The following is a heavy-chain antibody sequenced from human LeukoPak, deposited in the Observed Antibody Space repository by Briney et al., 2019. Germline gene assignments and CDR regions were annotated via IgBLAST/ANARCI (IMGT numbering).Heavy chain of an antibody. D-gene: IGHD3-3*01. V-gene: IGHV4-59*01. CDR1: GGSISGYY. Sequence: KPSETLSLTCTVSGGSISGYYWTWIRQPPGKGLEWIGYISYSGTTNYNPSLKSRVTISVDTSKNQFSLNLSSVTAADTAVYYCAKAGGYDFWSGYLDVWGQGTTVTVSS. CDR3: AKAGGYDFWSGYLDV. CDR2: ISYSGTT. J-gene: IGHJ6*02.